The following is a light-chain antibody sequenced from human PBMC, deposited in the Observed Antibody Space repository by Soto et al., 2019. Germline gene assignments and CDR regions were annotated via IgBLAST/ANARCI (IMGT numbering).Light chain of an antibody. V-gene: IGKV3-20*01. CDR1: RSVSSSY. Sequence: EIVLTQSPGTLSLSPGERATLYCRASRSVSSSYLAWYQQKPGQAPRLLIYGASSTATGIPDRFSGSGSGTDFTLTISRLEPEDFAVYYCQQYCSSAMYTFGQGTKLEIK. CDR2: GAS. J-gene: IGKJ2*01. CDR3: QQYCSSAMYT.